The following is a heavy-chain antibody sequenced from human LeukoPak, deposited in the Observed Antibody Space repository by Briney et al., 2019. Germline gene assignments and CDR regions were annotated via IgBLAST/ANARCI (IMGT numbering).Heavy chain of an antibody. CDR1: GLTFSHAW. CDR2: IKSKTDGGTT. D-gene: IGHD6-13*01. CDR3: AKREDSSSWGPLDY. V-gene: IGHV3-15*01. J-gene: IGHJ4*02. Sequence: GGSLRLSCVVSGLTFSHAWMSWVRQAPGKGLEWVGRIKSKTDGGTTDYASPVKGRLTISRDDSKNTLYLEMNSLRAEDTAVYYCAKREDSSSWGPLDYWGQGTLVTVSS.